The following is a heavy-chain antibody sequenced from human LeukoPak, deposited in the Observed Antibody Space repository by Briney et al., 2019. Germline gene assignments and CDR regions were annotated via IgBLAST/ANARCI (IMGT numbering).Heavy chain of an antibody. J-gene: IGHJ5*02. CDR2: IKSKIDGGTT. V-gene: IGHV3-15*01. Sequence: PGGSLRLSCAASGFTFSNAWMSWVRQAPGKGLEWVGRIKSKIDGGTTDYAAPVKGRFTISRDDSKDTLYLQMNSLKTEDTAVYYCTLWVVRWFDPWGQGALVTVSS. CDR1: GFTFSNAW. D-gene: IGHD2-15*01. CDR3: TLWVVRWFDP.